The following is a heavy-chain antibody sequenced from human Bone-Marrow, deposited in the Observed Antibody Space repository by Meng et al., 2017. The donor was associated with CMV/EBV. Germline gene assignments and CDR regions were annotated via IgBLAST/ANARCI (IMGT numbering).Heavy chain of an antibody. CDR1: GGSVSSGSYY. CDR2: IYYSGST. D-gene: IGHD3-10*01. J-gene: IGHJ2*01. Sequence: SETLSLTCTVSGGSVSSGSYYWIWIRQPPGKGLEWIGYIYYSGSTNYNPSLKSRVTISVDTSKNQFSLKLSSVTAADTAVYYCASSPLLLWFGEAWYFDLWGRGPRVTGSS. V-gene: IGHV4-61*01. CDR3: ASSPLLLWFGEAWYFDL.